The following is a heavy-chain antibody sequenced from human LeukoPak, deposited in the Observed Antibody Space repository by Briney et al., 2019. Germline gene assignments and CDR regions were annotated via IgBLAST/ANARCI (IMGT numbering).Heavy chain of an antibody. CDR2: IYSGGST. D-gene: IGHD5-18*01. J-gene: IGHJ4*02. CDR3: AKDFVYSYGY. Sequence: PGGSLRLSCAASGFTVSSTYMSWVRQAPGKGLEWVSVIYSGGSTYYADSVKGRFTISRDNSKNTLYLQMNSLRAEDTAVYYCAKDFVYSYGYWGQGTLVTVSS. V-gene: IGHV3-53*01. CDR1: GFTVSSTY.